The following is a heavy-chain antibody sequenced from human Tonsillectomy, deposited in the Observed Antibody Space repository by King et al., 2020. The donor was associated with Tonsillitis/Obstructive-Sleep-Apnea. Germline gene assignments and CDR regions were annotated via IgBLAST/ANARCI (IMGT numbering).Heavy chain of an antibody. J-gene: IGHJ3*02. CDR1: GFTFDDYA. CDR3: ARTELYDFWSGYYLGAFDI. CDR2: ISWNSGTI. V-gene: IGHV3-9*01. Sequence: VQLVESGGGLVQPGRSLRLSCAASGFTFDDYAMHWVRQAPGKGLEWVSGISWNSGTIGYADSVKGRFTISRDNAKNSLYLQMNSLRAEDTALYYCARTELYDFWSGYYLGAFDIWGQGTMVTVSS. D-gene: IGHD3-3*01.